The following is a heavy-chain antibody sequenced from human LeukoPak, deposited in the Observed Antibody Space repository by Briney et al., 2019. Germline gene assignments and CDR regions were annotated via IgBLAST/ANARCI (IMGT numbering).Heavy chain of an antibody. CDR3: AKETILPKRYYYYYYMDV. CDR2: INHSGST. V-gene: IGHV4-34*01. CDR1: GGSFSGYY. D-gene: IGHD3-9*01. J-gene: IGHJ6*03. Sequence: SETLSLTCAVYGGSFSGYYWSWIRQPPGKGLEWIGEINHSGSTNYNPSLKSRVTISVDTSKNQFSLKLSSVTAADTAVYYCAKETILPKRYYYYYYMDVWGKGTTVTVSS.